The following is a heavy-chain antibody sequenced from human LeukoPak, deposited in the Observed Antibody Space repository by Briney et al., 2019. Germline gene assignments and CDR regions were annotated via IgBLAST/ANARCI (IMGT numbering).Heavy chain of an antibody. CDR3: AKDRSTTWSFDY. CDR1: AFTFSTYA. CDR2: ISYDGSKK. V-gene: IGHV3-30*04. D-gene: IGHD6-13*01. Sequence: PGKSLRLSCAASAFTFSTYAMHWVRQAPGKGLEWVALISYDGSKKYYADSVKGRFTISRDNSKNTLYLQMNSLRTEDTAVYYCAKDRSTTWSFDYWGQGTLVTVSS. J-gene: IGHJ4*02.